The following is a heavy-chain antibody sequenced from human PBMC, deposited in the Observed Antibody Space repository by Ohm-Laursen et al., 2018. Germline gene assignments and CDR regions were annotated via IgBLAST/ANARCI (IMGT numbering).Heavy chain of an antibody. CDR1: GYSFTGYY. CDR2: INPNSGGT. D-gene: IGHD2-21*01. J-gene: IGHJ2*01. CDR3: ARIVGNYWYFDL. V-gene: IGHV1-2*02. Sequence: EASVKVSCKASGYSFTGYYMHWVRQAPGQGLEWMGWINPNSGGTNYAQKFQGRVTMTRDTSISTAYMELSRLRSDDTAVYYCARIVGNYWYFDLWGRGTLVTVSS.